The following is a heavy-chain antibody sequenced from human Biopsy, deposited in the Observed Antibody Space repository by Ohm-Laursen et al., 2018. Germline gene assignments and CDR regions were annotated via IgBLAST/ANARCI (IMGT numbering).Heavy chain of an antibody. Sequence: SLRLSCSASGFSVTDNYMSWVRQAPGKGLEWVSFITNTGRTVYADSVKGRFTISRDNADNSLHLQMKSLRAEDTAVYYCARELGNGMDVWGQGTPVTVSS. CDR1: GFSVTDNY. V-gene: IGHV3-11*01. CDR3: ARELGNGMDV. CDR2: ITNTGRTV. J-gene: IGHJ6*02.